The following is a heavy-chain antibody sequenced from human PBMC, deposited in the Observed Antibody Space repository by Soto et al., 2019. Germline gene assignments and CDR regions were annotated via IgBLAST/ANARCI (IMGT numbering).Heavy chain of an antibody. J-gene: IGHJ5*02. V-gene: IGHV3-21*05. Sequence: GGSLRLSCLASGFSLSKYMMNWVRQAPGQGLEWIAYISNTGSHIDYADSVKGRFTISRDNARNTVYLQMSGLRVEDSARYYCAIDAPLPQGIWLNMDLWGKGNRVTVSS. CDR2: ISNTGSHI. D-gene: IGHD2-15*01. CDR1: GFSLSKYM. CDR3: AIDAPLPQGIWLNMDL.